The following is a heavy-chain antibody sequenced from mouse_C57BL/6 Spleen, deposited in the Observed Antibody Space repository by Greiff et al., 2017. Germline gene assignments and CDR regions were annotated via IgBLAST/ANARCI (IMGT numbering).Heavy chain of an antibody. CDR3: ARQGDSSGLLDY. J-gene: IGHJ2*01. CDR1: GYTFTSYR. V-gene: IGHV1-61*01. D-gene: IGHD3-2*02. CDR2: IYPSDSET. Sequence: QVQLQQPGAELVRPGSSVKLSCKASGYTFTSYRMDWVKQRPGQGLEWIGNIYPSDSETHYNQKFKDKATLTVDKSSSTAYMQLSSLTSEDSAVYYCARQGDSSGLLDYWGQGTTLTVSS.